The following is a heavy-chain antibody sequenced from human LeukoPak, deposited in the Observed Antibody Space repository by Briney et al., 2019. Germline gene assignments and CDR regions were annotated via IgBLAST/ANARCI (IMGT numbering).Heavy chain of an antibody. D-gene: IGHD1-20*01. CDR2: IYYSGST. J-gene: IGHJ5*02. V-gene: IGHV4-31*03. Sequence: PSETLSLTCTVSGGSIRNGGYYWSWIRQHPGKGPEWIGYIYYSGSTFYNPSLKSRVTIPVDTSKNQFSLKLSSVTAADTAVYYCARESLAPITGTKLSWFDPWGQGTLVTVSS. CDR1: GGSIRNGGYY. CDR3: ARESLAPITGTKLSWFDP.